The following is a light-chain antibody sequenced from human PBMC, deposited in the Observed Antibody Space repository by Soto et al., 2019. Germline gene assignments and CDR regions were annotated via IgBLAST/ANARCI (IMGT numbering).Light chain of an antibody. J-gene: IGKJ3*01. CDR3: QQYDNPRVFT. Sequence: DIQMTQSPSSLSASVGDRVTITCQASQDISNYLNWYQQKPGKAPKLLIYDASNLETGVPSRFSGSGSGTDFTFTISSLQPEDIATYYCQQYDNPRVFTFGPGTKVDIK. CDR1: QDISNY. V-gene: IGKV1-33*01. CDR2: DAS.